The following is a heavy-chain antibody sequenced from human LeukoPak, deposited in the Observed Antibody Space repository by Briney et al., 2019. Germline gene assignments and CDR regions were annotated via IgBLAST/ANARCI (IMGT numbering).Heavy chain of an antibody. J-gene: IGHJ4*02. CDR2: IYRSGSP. CDR3: ARGYDYAFDL. Sequence: SETLSLTCTVSGDSFRSYYWNWVRQPAGKGLEWIGRIYRSGSPSYNPSLKSRVTLSVDTSNNYFSLNLSSVTAADTAVYYCARGYDYAFDLWGQGTLVSVSS. D-gene: IGHD4-17*01. CDR1: GDSFRSYY. V-gene: IGHV4-4*07.